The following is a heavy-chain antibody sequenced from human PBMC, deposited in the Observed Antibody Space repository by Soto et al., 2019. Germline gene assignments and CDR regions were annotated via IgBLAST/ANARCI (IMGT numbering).Heavy chain of an antibody. D-gene: IGHD6-19*01. CDR3: AIYFVAATGFFEY. V-gene: IGHV3-21*01. CDR1: GFTFSTYS. J-gene: IGHJ4*02. CDR2: ISSVSSDI. Sequence: PGGSLRLSCAASGFTFSTYSMNWVRQAPGKGLEWISSISSVSSDIFYADSVKGRFTISRDNAKNSLYLQMNSLRAEDTAVYYCAIYFVAATGFFEYWGQGILVTVSS.